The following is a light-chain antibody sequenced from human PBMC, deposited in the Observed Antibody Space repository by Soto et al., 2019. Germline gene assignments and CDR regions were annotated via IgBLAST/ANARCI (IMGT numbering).Light chain of an antibody. CDR3: QQYGSSLYT. V-gene: IGKV3-20*01. J-gene: IGKJ2*01. Sequence: EIVLTQSPGTLSLSPGERATLSCRASQSVSSSYLAWYQQKPGQAPRLLIYGASSRATGLPDRFSGSGSGKDFPLTISRLEPEDFAVYYCQQYGSSLYTFGQGTKLEIK. CDR2: GAS. CDR1: QSVSSSY.